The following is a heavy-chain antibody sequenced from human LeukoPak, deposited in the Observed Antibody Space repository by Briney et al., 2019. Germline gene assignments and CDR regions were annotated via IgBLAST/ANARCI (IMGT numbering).Heavy chain of an antibody. CDR3: AREPHDSGAVPGI. Sequence: SETLSLTCAVSGGSISSSNWWSWVRQPPGKGLEWIGEIYHSGSANYNPSLKSRVTISVDKSKNQFSLRLNSVTAADTAVYYCAREPHDSGAVPGIWGQGTMVTVSS. D-gene: IGHD4-17*01. CDR1: GGSISSSNW. CDR2: IYHSGSA. V-gene: IGHV4-4*02. J-gene: IGHJ3*02.